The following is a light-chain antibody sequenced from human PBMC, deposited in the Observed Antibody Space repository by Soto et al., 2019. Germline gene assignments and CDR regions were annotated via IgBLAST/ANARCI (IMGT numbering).Light chain of an antibody. V-gene: IGKV1-5*01. CDR3: QPYGGMWA. CDR2: DAS. CDR1: QSISNR. Sequence: DIQMTQSPSTLSASVGDRVTITCRASQSISNRLAWYQQKPGKAPKVVIYDASSLESGVPSRFSGSGSGTEFILTINSLQPDDFATYCCQPYGGMWAFGQGTKVDIK. J-gene: IGKJ1*01.